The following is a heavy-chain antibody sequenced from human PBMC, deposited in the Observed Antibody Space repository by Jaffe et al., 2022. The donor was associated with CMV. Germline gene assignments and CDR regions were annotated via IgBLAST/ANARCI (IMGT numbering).Heavy chain of an antibody. CDR3: TRHVGRGTSIFWFDP. CDR2: IRSKANSYAT. D-gene: IGHD3-3*02. CDR1: GFTFSGSA. V-gene: IGHV3-73*02. Sequence: EVQLVESGGGLVQPGGSLKLSCAASGFTFSGSAMHWVRQASGKGLEWVGRIRSKANSYATAYAASVKGRFTISRDDSKNTAYLQMNSLKTEDTAVYYCTRHVGRGTSIFWFDPWGQGTLVTVSS. J-gene: IGHJ5*02.